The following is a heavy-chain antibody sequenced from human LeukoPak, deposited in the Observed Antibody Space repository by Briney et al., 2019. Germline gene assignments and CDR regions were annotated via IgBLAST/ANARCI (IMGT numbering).Heavy chain of an antibody. CDR3: ARASGYSSSWYSENYYYYMAV. V-gene: IGHV1-2*02. CDR2: INPNSGGT. CDR1: GYTFTGYY. D-gene: IGHD6-13*01. Sequence: ASVKVSCKASGYTFTGYYMHWVRQAPGQGLEWMGGINPNSGGTNYAQKFQGRVTMTRDTSISTAYMELSRLRSDDTAVYYCARASGYSSSWYSENYYYYMAVWGKGTTVTVSS. J-gene: IGHJ6*03.